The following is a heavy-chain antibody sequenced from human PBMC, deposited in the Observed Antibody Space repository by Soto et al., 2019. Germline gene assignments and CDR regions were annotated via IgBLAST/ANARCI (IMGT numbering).Heavy chain of an antibody. CDR2: ISGSGGST. J-gene: IGHJ4*02. V-gene: IGHV3-23*01. Sequence: EVQLLESGGGLVQPGGSLRLSCAASGFTFSSYAMSWVRQAPGKGLEWVSAISGSGGSTYYADSVKGRFTISRDNSKNTLYLQMNSLRAEDMAVYYCAKPTWPFYSTGWGYWGQGTLVTVSS. D-gene: IGHD6-19*01. CDR1: GFTFSSYA. CDR3: AKPTWPFYSTGWGY.